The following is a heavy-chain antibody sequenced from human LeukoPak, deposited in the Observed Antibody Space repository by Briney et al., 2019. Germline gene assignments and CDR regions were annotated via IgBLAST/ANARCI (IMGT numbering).Heavy chain of an antibody. CDR2: IIPIFGTA. V-gene: IGHV1-69*05. Sequence: SVNVSYTSSGGTFSSYAISWVRQAPGQGLEWMGGIIPIFGTANYAQKFQGRVTITTDESTSTAYMELSSLRSEDTAVYYCARDGVANWFDPWGQGTLVTVS. J-gene: IGHJ5*02. CDR1: GGTFSSYA. D-gene: IGHD2-15*01. CDR3: ARDGVANWFDP.